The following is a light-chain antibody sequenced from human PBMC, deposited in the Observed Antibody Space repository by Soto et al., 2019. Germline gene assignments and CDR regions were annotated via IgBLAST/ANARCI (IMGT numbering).Light chain of an antibody. V-gene: IGLV2-14*01. CDR2: EVS. CDR3: SSYTSSSTNWV. J-gene: IGLJ3*02. Sequence: QSALTQPASVSGSPGQSITISCTGTSSDVGVYNYVSWYQQHPGKAPKLMIYEVSNRPSGVSNRFSGSQSGNTASLTISGLQAEDEADYFCSSYTSSSTNWVFGGGTKLTVL. CDR1: SSDVGVYNY.